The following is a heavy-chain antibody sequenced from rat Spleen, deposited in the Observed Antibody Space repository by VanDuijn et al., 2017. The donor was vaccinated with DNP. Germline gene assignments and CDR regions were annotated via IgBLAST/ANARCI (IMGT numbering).Heavy chain of an antibody. D-gene: IGHD5-1*01. J-gene: IGHJ4*01. CDR2: INTDGGTT. CDR1: GFTFSSYW. Sequence: EVQLVETGGGLVQPGRSLKLSCVVSGFTFSSYWMYWIRQAPGKGLEWVASINTDGGTTYYPDSVKGRFTISRDNAENTVYLQMNSLRSEDTATYYCAKDQLGGHAMDAWGQGTSVTVSS. CDR3: AKDQLGGHAMDA. V-gene: IGHV5-58*01.